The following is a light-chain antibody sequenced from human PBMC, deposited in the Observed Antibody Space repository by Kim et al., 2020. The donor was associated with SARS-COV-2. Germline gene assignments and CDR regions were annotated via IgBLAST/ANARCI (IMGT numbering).Light chain of an antibody. J-gene: IGKJ4*01. CDR3: QQYENIPLT. V-gene: IGKV1-33*01. CDR2: EAS. Sequence: ASVGDRVTITCQATQDIDKSLIWYQQKRGEAPKLLIYEASKLQSGVTSRFRGGGSGTHFTFTVSSLEPEDISTYYCQQYENIPLTFGGGTKVDIK. CDR1: QDIDKS.